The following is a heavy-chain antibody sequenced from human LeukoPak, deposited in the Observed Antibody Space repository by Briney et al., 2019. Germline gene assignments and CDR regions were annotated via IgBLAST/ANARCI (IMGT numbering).Heavy chain of an antibody. V-gene: IGHV3-23*01. CDR3: AKGAHYFDFWSGYYFDY. D-gene: IGHD3-3*01. Sequence: GGSLRLSCAASGFTFSSHSMSSVRQAPGKGLEWVPAISGSGGRTNYAPCRRGRFTIPRDNSKHRLYLQTDSLRPDDLSVCYCAKGAHYFDFWSGYYFDYWGQGTLVTVSS. CDR1: GFTFSSHS. J-gene: IGHJ4*02. CDR2: ISGSGGRT.